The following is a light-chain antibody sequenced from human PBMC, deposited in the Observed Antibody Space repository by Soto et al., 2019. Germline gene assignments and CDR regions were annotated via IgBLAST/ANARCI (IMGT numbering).Light chain of an antibody. CDR3: CSYAGGTTFYV. CDR2: EVS. J-gene: IGLJ1*01. V-gene: IGLV2-23*02. Sequence: QSVLTQAASVSGSPGQSITISCTGTSSDVGSYNLVSWYQHHPGKAPKLLIYEVSKRPSGVSFRFSGSKSVNTASLTISGLKAEDEADYYCCSYAGGTTFYVFGTGTKLTVL. CDR1: SSDVGSYNL.